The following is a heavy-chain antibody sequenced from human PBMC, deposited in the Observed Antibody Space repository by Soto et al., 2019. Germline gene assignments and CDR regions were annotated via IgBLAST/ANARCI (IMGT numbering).Heavy chain of an antibody. V-gene: IGHV3-72*01. J-gene: IGHJ4*02. CDR1: GFIFSDHY. Sequence: VQLVESGGGLVQPRGSLRLSCAASGFIFSDHYMDWVRQAPGKGLEWVGRIKNKANSYTTEYAASVKGRFTISRDDSKNSLYLQMNSLKTEDTAVYYCTRISLVGATGGRYFDYWGQGTLLTVSS. D-gene: IGHD1-26*01. CDR3: TRISLVGATGGRYFDY. CDR2: IKNKANSYTT.